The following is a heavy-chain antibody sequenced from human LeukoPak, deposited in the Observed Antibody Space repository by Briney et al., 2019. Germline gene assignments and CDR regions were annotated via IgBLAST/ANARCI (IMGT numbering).Heavy chain of an antibody. J-gene: IGHJ3*01. CDR2: ISPVFQTA. Sequence: SVKVSCKASVGTLSTYAFTWVRQAPGQGLEWMGGISPVFQTADSAQKCQGRVTMTADESTGIVYMELSSLTYDDTAVYYCARDWGPRVKASYDLWGQGTMVTVSS. V-gene: IGHV1-69*01. CDR3: ARDWGPRVKASYDL. D-gene: IGHD3-16*01. CDR1: VGTLSTYA.